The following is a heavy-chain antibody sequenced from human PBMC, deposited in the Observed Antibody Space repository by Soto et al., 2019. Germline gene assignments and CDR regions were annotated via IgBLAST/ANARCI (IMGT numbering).Heavy chain of an antibody. CDR1: GYTFTGYY. D-gene: IGHD5-18*01. V-gene: IGHV1-2*04. J-gene: IGHJ6*02. CDR3: ARGPRGYSYGYFYYYGMDV. Sequence: ASVKVSCKASGYTFTGYYMHWVRQAPGQGLEWMGWINPNSGGTNYAQKFQGWVTMTRDTSISTAYMELSRLRSDDTAVYYCARGPRGYSYGYFYYYGMDVWGQGTTVTVSS. CDR2: INPNSGGT.